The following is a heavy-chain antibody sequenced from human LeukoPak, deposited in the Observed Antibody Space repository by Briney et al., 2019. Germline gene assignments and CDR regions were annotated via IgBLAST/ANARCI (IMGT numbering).Heavy chain of an antibody. CDR1: GFTFSSYG. CDR2: ISYDGSNK. CDR3: AKDQGGDYDYYYYGMDV. D-gene: IGHD4-17*01. Sequence: GGSLRLSCAASGFTFSSYGMHWVRQAPGKGLEWVAVISYDGSNKYYADSVKGRSTISRDNSKNTLYLQMNSLRAEDTAVYYCAKDQGGDYDYYYYGMDVWGQGTTVTVSS. V-gene: IGHV3-30*18. J-gene: IGHJ6*02.